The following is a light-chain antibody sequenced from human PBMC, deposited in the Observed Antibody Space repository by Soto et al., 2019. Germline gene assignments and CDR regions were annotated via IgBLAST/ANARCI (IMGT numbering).Light chain of an antibody. V-gene: IGKV3-15*01. J-gene: IGKJ5*01. Sequence: EIVLAQSPSTLSFSPGERATLSCRASQSVNSNYLAWYQQKPGQAPRLLIYGASTRATGIPARFSGSGSGTEFTLTISSLQSEDFAVYYCQQYNNWPPITFGQGTRLEIK. CDR1: QSVNSN. CDR3: QQYNNWPPIT. CDR2: GAS.